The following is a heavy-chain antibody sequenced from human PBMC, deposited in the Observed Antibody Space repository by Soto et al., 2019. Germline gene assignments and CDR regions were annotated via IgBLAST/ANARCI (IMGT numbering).Heavy chain of an antibody. Sequence: GESLKISCKGSGYSFTSYWIGCVRQMPWKGLEWMGSIYPGDSDTRYSPSFQGQVTISADKSISTAYLQWGSLKASDTAMYYCARSMVTNHYYHYGIDVWAQGTSVTVSS. CDR1: GYSFTSYW. J-gene: IGHJ6*02. D-gene: IGHD5-18*01. CDR2: IYPGDSDT. CDR3: ARSMVTNHYYHYGIDV. V-gene: IGHV5-51*01.